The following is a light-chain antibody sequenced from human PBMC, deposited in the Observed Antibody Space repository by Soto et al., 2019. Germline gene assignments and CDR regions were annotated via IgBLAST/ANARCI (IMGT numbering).Light chain of an antibody. CDR1: QSLEYSDGNTY. Sequence: DVVMTQSPLSLSVTLGQSASISCRSSQSLEYSDGNTYLNWFHQRPGQSPRRLIYKVSNRDSGVXDXXSGSGSGTDFTLNISRVEAEHVGVYYCLQCTHWPRTFGQGTKLEIK. CDR2: KVS. CDR3: LQCTHWPRT. J-gene: IGKJ1*01. V-gene: IGKV2-30*01.